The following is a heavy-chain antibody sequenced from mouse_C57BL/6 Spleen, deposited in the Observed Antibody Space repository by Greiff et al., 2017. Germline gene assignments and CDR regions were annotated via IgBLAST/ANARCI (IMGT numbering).Heavy chain of an antibody. CDR1: GYTFTDYY. Sequence: VQLQQSGPELVKPGASVKISCKASGYTFTDYYINWVKQRPGRGLEWIGWIFPGSGSTYYNEKFKGKATLTVDKSSSTAYMLLSSLTSEDSAVYFCARYYDYDLAWFAYWGQGTLVTVSA. J-gene: IGHJ3*01. D-gene: IGHD2-4*01. CDR2: IFPGSGST. CDR3: ARYYDYDLAWFAY. V-gene: IGHV1-75*01.